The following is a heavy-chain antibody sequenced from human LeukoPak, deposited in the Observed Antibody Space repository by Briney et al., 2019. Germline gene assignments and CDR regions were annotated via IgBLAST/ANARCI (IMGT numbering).Heavy chain of an antibody. CDR2: ISNSGTT. J-gene: IGHJ4*02. V-gene: IGHV4-38-2*01. Sequence: SETLSLTCEVSGYSISSIYYWGWIRQSPGKGLEWIATISNSGTTYYNLSLKSRVTISMDTSKNHFFLRLTSVTAADTAVYYCARVAGNNRQGADYWGRGTLVTVSS. CDR1: GYSISSIYY. CDR3: ARVAGNNRQGADY. D-gene: IGHD1-14*01.